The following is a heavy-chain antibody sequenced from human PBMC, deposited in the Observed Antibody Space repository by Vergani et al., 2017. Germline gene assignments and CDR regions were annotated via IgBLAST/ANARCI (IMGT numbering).Heavy chain of an antibody. CDR3: ARDAYCSSTSCSGMFDY. Sequence: QVQLVESAGGVVQPGGSRRLSCAASGFTFSNFGMHWIRQAPGKGLEWLAYIGKDGINTRYRDAVKGRFTISRDNAKNSLYLQMNSLRAEDTAVYYCARDAYCSSTSCSGMFDYWGQGTLVTVSS. D-gene: IGHD2-2*01. CDR1: GFTFSNFG. V-gene: IGHV3-30*02. CDR2: IGKDGINT. J-gene: IGHJ4*02.